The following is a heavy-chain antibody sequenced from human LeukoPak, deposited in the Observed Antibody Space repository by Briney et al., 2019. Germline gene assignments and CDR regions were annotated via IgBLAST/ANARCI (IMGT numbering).Heavy chain of an antibody. D-gene: IGHD6-13*01. V-gene: IGHV4-39*07. CDR3: ARGGGSSGWYPLGFNDAFDI. CDR2: INHSGST. Sequence: SETLSLTCTVSGGSISSGGYYWSWIRQPPGKGLEWIGEINHSGSTNYNPSLKSRVTISVDTSKNQFSLKLSSVTAADTAVYYCARGGGSSGWYPLGFNDAFDIWGQGTMVTVSS. J-gene: IGHJ3*02. CDR1: GGSISSGGYY.